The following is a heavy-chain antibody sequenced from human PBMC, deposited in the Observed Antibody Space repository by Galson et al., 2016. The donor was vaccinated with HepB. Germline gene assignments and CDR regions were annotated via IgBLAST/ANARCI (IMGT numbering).Heavy chain of an antibody. CDR2: LYSGGST. V-gene: IGHV3-53*01. D-gene: IGHD1-26*01. J-gene: IGHJ4*02. Sequence: SLRLSCAASGFIVSSNDMSWVRQAPGKGLEWVSVLYSGGSTYYADSVKGRFTISRDNSKNTVYLQMNSLRAEDTAVYYCARGGSRPIDYWGQGTLVTVSS. CDR3: ARGGSRPIDY. CDR1: GFIVSSND.